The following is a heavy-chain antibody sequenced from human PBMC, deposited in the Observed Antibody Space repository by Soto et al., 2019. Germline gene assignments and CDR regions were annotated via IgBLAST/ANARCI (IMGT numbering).Heavy chain of an antibody. V-gene: IGHV3-23*01. D-gene: IGHD6-13*01. J-gene: IGHJ4*02. CDR2: I. Sequence: GGSLRLSCAASGFTFSSYAMTWVRQAPGKGLEWVSAIKGRFTISRDNSKNILYLQMNSLRAEDSAVYYCAKDPPIWNIAVAGLFYDWGQGTLVTVSS. CDR1: GFTFSSYA. CDR3: AKDPPIWNIAVAGLFYD.